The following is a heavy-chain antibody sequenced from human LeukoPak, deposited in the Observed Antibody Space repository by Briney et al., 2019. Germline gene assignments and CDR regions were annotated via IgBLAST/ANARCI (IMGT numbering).Heavy chain of an antibody. CDR3: ARHDNDDDFDY. Sequence: ASVKVSCTASGYTFIRYAINWLRQVPGQGLEWKGWINMYTANPAYAQGFTERFVFSLDTSVSTAYLEISNLKAEDTAVYYCARHDNDDDFDYWGQGTLVTVSS. CDR1: GYTFIRYA. D-gene: IGHD3-16*01. J-gene: IGHJ4*02. V-gene: IGHV7-4-1*02. CDR2: INMYTANP.